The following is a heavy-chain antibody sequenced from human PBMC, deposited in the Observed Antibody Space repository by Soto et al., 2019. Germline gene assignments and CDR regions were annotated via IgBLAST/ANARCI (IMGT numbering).Heavy chain of an antibody. D-gene: IGHD3-3*01. CDR2: ISYAGNNI. CDR1: GFTFRNFV. J-gene: IGHJ6*04. V-gene: IGHV3-30*18. Sequence: HPGGSLRLSCAASGFTFRNFVMHWVRQAPGKGLEWVAVISYAGNNIYYADSVKGRFTISRDNSGNTLYLEMSSLRGEHTAVYYCAKDQSSLFRIGSGMDVWGDGTTVTVSS. CDR3: AKDQSSLFRIGSGMDV.